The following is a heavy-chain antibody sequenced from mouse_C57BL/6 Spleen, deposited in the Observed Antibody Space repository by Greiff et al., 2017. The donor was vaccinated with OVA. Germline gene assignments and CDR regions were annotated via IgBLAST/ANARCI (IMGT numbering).Heavy chain of an antibody. CDR2: IDPSDSET. J-gene: IGHJ2*01. V-gene: IGHV1-52*01. D-gene: IGHD2-5*01. CDR3: ARYSNYPYYCDY. CDR1: GYTFTSYW. Sequence: QVQLQQPGAELVRPGSSVKLSCKASGYTFTSYWMHWVKQRPIQGLEWIGNIDPSDSETHYNQKFKDKATLTVDKSSSTAYMQLSSLTSEDSAVYYCARYSNYPYYCDYWGQGTTLTVAS.